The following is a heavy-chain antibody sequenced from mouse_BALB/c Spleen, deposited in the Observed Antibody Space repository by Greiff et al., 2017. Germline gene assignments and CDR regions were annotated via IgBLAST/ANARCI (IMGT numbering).Heavy chain of an antibody. Sequence: EVKLVESGGGLVQPGGSLKLSCAASGFTFSSYGMSWVRQTPDKRLELVATINSNGGSTYYPDSVKGRFTISRDNAKNTLYLQMSSLKSEDTAMYYCAREGSGYYFDYWGQGTTLTVAS. CDR3: AREGSGYYFDY. CDR1: GFTFSSYG. J-gene: IGHJ2*01. D-gene: IGHD4-1*01. CDR2: INSNGGST. V-gene: IGHV5-6-3*01.